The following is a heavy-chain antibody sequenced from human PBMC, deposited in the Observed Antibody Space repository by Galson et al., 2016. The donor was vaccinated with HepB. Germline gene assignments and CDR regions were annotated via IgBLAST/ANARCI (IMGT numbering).Heavy chain of an antibody. D-gene: IGHD3-10*01. J-gene: IGHJ4*02. CDR3: ARGRDYMGRRGFDY. Sequence: SVKVSCNASGYTFSGYYLHWVRQAPGQGLEWMGRINPNSGAANFAQKFQGRVTMTRDTSITTVDIELSSLTSDDTAVYSCARGRDYMGRRGFDYWGQGTLVTVSS. V-gene: IGHV1-2*06. CDR2: INPNSGAA. CDR1: GYTFSGYY.